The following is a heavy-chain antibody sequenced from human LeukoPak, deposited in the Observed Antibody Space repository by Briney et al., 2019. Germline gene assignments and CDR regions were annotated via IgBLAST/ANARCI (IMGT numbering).Heavy chain of an antibody. Sequence: SETLSLTCAVYGGSFSGYYWSWIRQPPGKGLEWIGEINHSGSTSYNPSLKSRVTISVDTSKNQFSLKLSSVTAADTAVYYCARAYYYDSSGYDYWGQGTLVTVSS. D-gene: IGHD3-22*01. J-gene: IGHJ4*02. CDR1: GGSFSGYY. V-gene: IGHV4-34*01. CDR3: ARAYYYDSSGYDY. CDR2: INHSGST.